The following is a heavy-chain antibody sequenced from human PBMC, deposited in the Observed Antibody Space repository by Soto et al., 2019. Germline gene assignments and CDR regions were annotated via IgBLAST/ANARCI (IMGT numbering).Heavy chain of an antibody. D-gene: IGHD4-17*01. CDR2: ISAGNGNT. J-gene: IGHJ4*02. CDR1: GYTLTHYS. Sequence: QVQLVQSGAEVRKPGASVKVSCKASGYTLTHYSMHWVRQAPGQRPEWMGWISAGNGNTKYSPKFQGRVTITWDTPASTVYMEMSSLRSEDTAVYFCARDIGDPRKSPLDFWGQGTLVTVSS. CDR3: ARDIGDPRKSPLDF. V-gene: IGHV1-3*01.